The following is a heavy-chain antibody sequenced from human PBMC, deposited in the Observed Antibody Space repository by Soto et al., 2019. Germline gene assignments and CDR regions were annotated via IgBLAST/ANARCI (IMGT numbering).Heavy chain of an antibody. J-gene: IGHJ4*02. CDR1: GFTFHTYG. Sequence: VRLSCAASGFTFHTYGMHWVRQAPGKGLEWVAVISYDAKSKLYVDSVRGRFTISRDNSKNTLFLQMDSLRPEDTALYYCARGLLAAGPFGSWGQGSLVTVSS. CDR2: ISYDAKSK. CDR3: ARGLLAAGPFGS. D-gene: IGHD2-8*02. V-gene: IGHV3-30*03.